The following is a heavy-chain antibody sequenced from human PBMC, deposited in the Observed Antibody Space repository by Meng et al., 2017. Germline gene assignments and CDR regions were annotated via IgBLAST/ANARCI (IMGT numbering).Heavy chain of an antibody. Sequence: GESLKISCAASGFTFSSYAMHWVRQAPGKGLEWVAVISYDGSNKYYADSVKGRFTISRDNSKNTLYLQMNSLRAEDTAVYYCARGLGLVHDYWGQGTLVTVSS. CDR2: ISYDGSNK. CDR1: GFTFSSYA. V-gene: IGHV3-30*01. D-gene: IGHD6-19*01. J-gene: IGHJ4*02. CDR3: ARGLGLVHDY.